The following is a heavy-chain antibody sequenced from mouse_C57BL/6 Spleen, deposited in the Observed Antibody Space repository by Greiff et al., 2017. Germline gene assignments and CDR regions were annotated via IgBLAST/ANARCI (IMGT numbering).Heavy chain of an antibody. D-gene: IGHD2-4*01. J-gene: IGHJ3*01. CDR1: GFSLTSYG. CDR2: IWGGGST. CDR3: ASSICYDTFPFAY. V-gene: IGHV2-9*01. Sequence: QVQLKESGPGLVAPSQSLSITCTVSGFSLTSYGVDWVRQPPGKGLEWLGVIWGGGSTNYNSALMSRLSISKENSKSQVFLKMNLQQTDDTAMYCCASSICYDTFPFAYWGQGTLVTVSA.